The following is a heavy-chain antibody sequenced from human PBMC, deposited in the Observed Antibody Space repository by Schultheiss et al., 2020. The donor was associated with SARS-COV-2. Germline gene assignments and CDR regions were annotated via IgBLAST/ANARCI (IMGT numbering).Heavy chain of an antibody. CDR1: GFSFQLYI. D-gene: IGHD2-15*01. J-gene: IGHJ5*02. CDR3: ATIGVVAAHSINWFDP. Sequence: GESLKISCVASGFSFQLYIMHWVRQAPGKGLEWVAGISNDGSTQYYADSVKGRFTISRDNAKNTLYLQMNSLRAEDTAVYYCATIGVVAAHSINWFDPWGQGTLVTGSS. V-gene: IGHV3-30-3*01. CDR2: ISNDGSTQ.